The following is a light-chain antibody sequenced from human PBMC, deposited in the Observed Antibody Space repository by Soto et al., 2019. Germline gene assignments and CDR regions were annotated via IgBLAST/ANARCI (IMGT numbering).Light chain of an antibody. J-gene: IGLJ1*01. CDR1: SADIGFYDY. CDR3: SSYSTSFFYV. CDR2: GVT. Sequence: QSALTQPASVSGSPGQSITISCTGTSADIGFYDYVSWYQQYPGKAPNLLIYGVTYRPSGISYRFSGSKSGSTASLTISGLRDEDDADYYCSSYSTSFFYVFGTGT. V-gene: IGLV2-14*01.